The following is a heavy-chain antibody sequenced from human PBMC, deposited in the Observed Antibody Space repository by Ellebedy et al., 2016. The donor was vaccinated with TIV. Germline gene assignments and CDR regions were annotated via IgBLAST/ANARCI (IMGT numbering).Heavy chain of an antibody. V-gene: IGHV5-51*01. D-gene: IGHD4-23*01. Sequence: GESLKISCQGSGYRFPSYWIGLVRQMPGKGLEWMGIIYPGDADTRYSPSFQGQVTISADKSSSTADLQLSSLKASDTAMYYCATHYGGGGHDGLDIWGQGTTVIVSS. J-gene: IGHJ3*02. CDR2: IYPGDADT. CDR1: GYRFPSYW. CDR3: ATHYGGGGHDGLDI.